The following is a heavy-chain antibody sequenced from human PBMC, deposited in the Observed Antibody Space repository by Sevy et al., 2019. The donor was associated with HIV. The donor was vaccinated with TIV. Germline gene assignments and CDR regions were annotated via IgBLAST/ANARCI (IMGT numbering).Heavy chain of an antibody. CDR3: ARTGIAVTGTGFDY. CDR2: IIPIFGTA. D-gene: IGHD6-19*01. Sequence: SVKVSCKASGGTFSSYAISWVRQAPGQGLEWMGGIIPIFGTANYAQKFQGRVTITADESSSTAYMDLSSLRSDDTAVYYCARTGIAVTGTGFDYWGQGTLVTVSS. J-gene: IGHJ4*02. V-gene: IGHV1-69*13. CDR1: GGTFSSYA.